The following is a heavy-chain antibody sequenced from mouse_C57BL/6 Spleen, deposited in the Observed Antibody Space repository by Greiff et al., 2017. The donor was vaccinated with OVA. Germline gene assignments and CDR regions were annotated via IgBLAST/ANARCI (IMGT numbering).Heavy chain of an antibody. J-gene: IGHJ2*01. V-gene: IGHV5-17*01. D-gene: IGHD1-3*01. Sequence: EVKLVESGGGLVKPGGSLKLSCAASGFTFSDYGMHWVRQAPEKGLEWVAYISSGSSTISYAATGKGRFTISRDNAKNTLFLQRTSLRSEDTAMYYCARQELRLYYFDYWGQGTTLTVSS. CDR1: GFTFSDYG. CDR3: ARQELRLYYFDY. CDR2: ISSGSSTI.